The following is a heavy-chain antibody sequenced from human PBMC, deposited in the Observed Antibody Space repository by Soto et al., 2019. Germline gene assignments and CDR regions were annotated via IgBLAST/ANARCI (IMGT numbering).Heavy chain of an antibody. CDR3: ARAEGYSSSSIPLGAFDI. CDR2: IIPIFGTA. J-gene: IGHJ3*02. CDR1: GGTFSSYA. D-gene: IGHD6-6*01. V-gene: IGHV1-69*13. Sequence: SVKVSCKASGGTFSSYAISWVRQAPGQGLEWMGGIIPIFGTANYAQKFQGRVTITADESTSTAYMELSSLRSEDTAVYYCARAEGYSSSSIPLGAFDIWRQGTMVTVSS.